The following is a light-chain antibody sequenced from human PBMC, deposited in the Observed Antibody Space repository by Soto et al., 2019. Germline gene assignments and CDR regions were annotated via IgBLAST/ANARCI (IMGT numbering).Light chain of an antibody. CDR3: QQYSSTPPT. V-gene: IGKV4-1*01. Sequence: DIVMTQSPDSLAVSLGERATINCKSSQSVLYSSNNKNYLAWYQQKPGQPPKLLIYWASTRESGVPDRFSGSGSGTDFTLTISSLQAEDVVVYYCQQYSSTPPTFGQGTKVEIK. J-gene: IGKJ1*01. CDR1: QSVLYSSNNKNY. CDR2: WAS.